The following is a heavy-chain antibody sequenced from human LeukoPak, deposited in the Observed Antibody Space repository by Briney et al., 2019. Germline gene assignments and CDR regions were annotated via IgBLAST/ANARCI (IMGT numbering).Heavy chain of an antibody. D-gene: IGHD6-13*01. CDR1: GYTFTDYY. CDR2: INPNSGGT. J-gene: IGHJ4*02. CDR3: ARERGDSSSWYSMDWYGVYSYYFDY. Sequence: GASVKVSCKASGYTFTDYYMHWVRQAPGQGLEWMGWINPNSGGTNYAQKFQGRVTMTRDTSISTAYMELSRLRSDDTAVYYCARERGDSSSWYSMDWYGVYSYYFDYWGQGTLVTVSS. V-gene: IGHV1-2*02.